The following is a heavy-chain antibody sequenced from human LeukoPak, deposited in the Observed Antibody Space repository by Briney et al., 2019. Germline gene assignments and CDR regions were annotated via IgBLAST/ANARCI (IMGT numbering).Heavy chain of an antibody. CDR2: ISSSSSNI. CDR3: ARMVRGAYGFDI. V-gene: IGHV3-48*01. D-gene: IGHD3-10*01. CDR1: GFTFTSYA. J-gene: IGHJ3*02. Sequence: GGSLKLSCAASGFTFTSYAMSWVRQTPGKGLEWVSYISSSSSNIYYADSVKGRFTISRDNAKNSLYLQMNSLRAGDTAVYYCARMVRGAYGFDIWGQGTRVTVSS.